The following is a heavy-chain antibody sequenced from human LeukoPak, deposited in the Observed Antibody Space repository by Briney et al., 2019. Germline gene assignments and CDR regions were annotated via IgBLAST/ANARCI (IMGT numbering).Heavy chain of an antibody. CDR2: IYYSGST. Sequence: PSETLSLTCTVSGGSISSGGYYWSWIRQHPGKGLEWIGYIYYSGSTYYNLSLKSRVTISVDTSKNQFSLKLSSVTAADTAVYYCARGWYVFVPAALNWFDPWGQGTLVTVSS. D-gene: IGHD2-2*01. V-gene: IGHV4-31*03. CDR3: ARGWYVFVPAALNWFDP. J-gene: IGHJ5*02. CDR1: GGSISSGGYY.